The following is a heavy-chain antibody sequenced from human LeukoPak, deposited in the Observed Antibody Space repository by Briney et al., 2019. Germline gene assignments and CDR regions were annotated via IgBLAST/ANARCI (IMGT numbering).Heavy chain of an antibody. D-gene: IGHD6-25*01. Sequence: ASVKVSCKASGYTFTGYYIHWVRQAPGQGLEWMGWISPNSGDTNYAQRFQGRVTMTRDTSVSTAYMELSWLSPDDTAVYYCARQIAAAAPAPWGQGTLVTVSS. J-gene: IGHJ5*02. CDR2: ISPNSGDT. CDR1: GYTFTGYY. CDR3: ARQIAAAAPAP. V-gene: IGHV1-2*02.